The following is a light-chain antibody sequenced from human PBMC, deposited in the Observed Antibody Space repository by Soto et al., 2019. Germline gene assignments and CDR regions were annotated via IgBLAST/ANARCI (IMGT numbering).Light chain of an antibody. Sequence: QSVLTQPASVSGSPGQSITISCTGTSSDIGTYNYVSWYQQHPGKAPKLIIYEVSHRPSGVSTRFSGSKSGPTASLTISGLQAEDEADYYCVSFTTSITVEVFGSGTKVTVL. CDR2: EVS. J-gene: IGLJ1*01. CDR1: SSDIGTYNY. V-gene: IGLV2-14*01. CDR3: VSFTTSITVEV.